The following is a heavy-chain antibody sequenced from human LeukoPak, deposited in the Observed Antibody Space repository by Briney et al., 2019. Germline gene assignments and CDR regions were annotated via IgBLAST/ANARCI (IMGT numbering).Heavy chain of an antibody. CDR2: IYSGGST. J-gene: IGHJ4*02. CDR3: AKEPYSSGWWGYFDY. CDR1: GFTVSSNY. V-gene: IGHV3-53*01. Sequence: GGSLRLSCAASGFTVSSNYMSWVRQAPGKGLEWVSVIYSGGSTYYADSVKGRFTISRDNSKNTLYLQMNSLRAEDTAVYYCAKEPYSSGWWGYFDYWGQGTLVTVSS. D-gene: IGHD6-19*01.